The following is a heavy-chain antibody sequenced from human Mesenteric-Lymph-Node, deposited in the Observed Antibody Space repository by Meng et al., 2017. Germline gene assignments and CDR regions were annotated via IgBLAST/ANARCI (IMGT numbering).Heavy chain of an antibody. V-gene: IGHV3-23*01. CDR1: GFTFSSYS. CDR2: ISGSGGST. J-gene: IGHJ4*02. Sequence: GESLKISCAASGFTFSSYSMNWVRQAPGKGLEWVSAISGSGGSTYYADSVKGRFTISRDNSKNTLYLQMNSLRAEDTAVYYCAKDPQWLRYWGQGTLVTVSS. CDR3: AKDPQWLRY. D-gene: IGHD6-19*01.